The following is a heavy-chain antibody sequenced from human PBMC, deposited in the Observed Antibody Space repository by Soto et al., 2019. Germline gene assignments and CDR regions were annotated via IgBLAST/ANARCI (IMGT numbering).Heavy chain of an antibody. CDR2: IWYDGSNK. V-gene: IGHV3-33*01. CDR3: ARGTYYDYIWGSYPVYFDY. J-gene: IGHJ4*02. D-gene: IGHD3-16*02. CDR1: GFTFSSYG. Sequence: QVQLVESGGGVVQPGRSLRLSCAASGFTFSSYGMHWVRQAPGKGLEWVAVIWYDGSNKYYADSVKGRFTISRDNSKNTLYLQMNSLRAEDTAVYYCARGTYYDYIWGSYPVYFDYWGQGTLVTVSS.